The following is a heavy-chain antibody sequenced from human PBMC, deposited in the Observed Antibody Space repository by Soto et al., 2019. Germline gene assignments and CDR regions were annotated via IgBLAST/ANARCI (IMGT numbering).Heavy chain of an antibody. CDR1: GFAFSSYG. V-gene: IGHV3-30*18. J-gene: IGHJ4*02. CDR2: ISYDGSNK. CDR3: AKVFLPDILTGSFDY. Sequence: GGSLRLSCAASGFAFSSYGMHWVRQAPGKGLEWVAVISYDGSNKYYADSVKGRFTISRDNSKNTLYLQMNSLRAEDTAVYYCAKVFLPDILTGSFDYWGQGTLVTVSS. D-gene: IGHD3-9*01.